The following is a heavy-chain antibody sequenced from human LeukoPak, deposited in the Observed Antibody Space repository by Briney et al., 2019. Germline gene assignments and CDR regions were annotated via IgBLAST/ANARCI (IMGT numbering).Heavy chain of an antibody. J-gene: IGHJ6*03. CDR2: IYHSGST. CDR3: ARGLGYCSSTSCEHYYYYYMDV. V-gene: IGHV4-38-2*01. D-gene: IGHD2-2*01. CDR1: GYSISSGYY. Sequence: SETLSLTCAVSGYSISSGYYWGWIRQPPGKGLEWIGSIYHSGSTYYNPSLKSRVTISVDTSKNQFSLKLSSVTAADTAVYYCARGLGYCSSTSCEHYYYYYMDVWGKGTTVTVS.